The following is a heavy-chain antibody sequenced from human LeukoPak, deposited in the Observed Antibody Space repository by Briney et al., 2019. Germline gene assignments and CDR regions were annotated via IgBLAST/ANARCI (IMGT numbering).Heavy chain of an antibody. CDR3: ARDPGYCSGGSCYQDY. J-gene: IGHJ4*02. V-gene: IGHV3-74*03. CDR2: MKSDGSIA. CDR1: GFTLSSYW. D-gene: IGHD2-15*01. Sequence: GGSLRLSCAVSGFTLSSYWMHWVRQAPGKGLVWVSRMKSDGSIATYADFVKGRFTFSRDNAKNMMYLQMNSLRAEDTAVYYCARDPGYCSGGSCYQDYWGQGTLVTVSS.